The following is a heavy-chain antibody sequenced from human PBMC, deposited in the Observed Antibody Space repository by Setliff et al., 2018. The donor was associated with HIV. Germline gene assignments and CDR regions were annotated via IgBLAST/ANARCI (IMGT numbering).Heavy chain of an antibody. J-gene: IGHJ5*02. V-gene: IGHV4-31*03. Sequence: SETLSLTCTVSGGSISSGGYYWSWIRQHPGKGLEWIGYIYYSGSTYYNPSLKSRVTISVDTSKNQFSLKLSSVTAADTAVYYCARRIDNSGSLPAKNWFDTWGQGRLVTVSS. CDR1: GGSISSGGYY. CDR3: ARRIDNSGSLPAKNWFDT. CDR2: IYYSGST. D-gene: IGHD3-10*01.